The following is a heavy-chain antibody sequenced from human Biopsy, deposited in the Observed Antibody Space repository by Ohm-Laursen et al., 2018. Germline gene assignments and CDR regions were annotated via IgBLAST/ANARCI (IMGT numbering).Heavy chain of an antibody. CDR3: ATKLTGYFHH. D-gene: IGHD3-9*01. CDR2: NIPILGTG. V-gene: IGHV1-69*06. Sequence: SSVKVSCNSPGGTFSNYGVNWVRQAPGQGLEWLGGNIPILGTGNYAQKLQDRVTVAADTSTSTATMELRSLRSDDTAVYYCATKLTGYFHHWGQGTLVIVSS. CDR1: GGTFSNYG. J-gene: IGHJ1*01.